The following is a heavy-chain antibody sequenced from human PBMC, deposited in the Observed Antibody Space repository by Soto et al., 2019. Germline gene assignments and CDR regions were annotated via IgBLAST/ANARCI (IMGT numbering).Heavy chain of an antibody. CDR3: ARDLRWELLGPNTYYYYGMDV. J-gene: IGHJ6*02. CDR2: ISYDGSNK. CDR1: GFTFSSYA. Sequence: PGGSLRLSCAASGFTFSSYAMHWVRQAPGKGLEWVAVISYDGSNKYYADSVKGRFTISRDNSKNTLYLQMNSLRAEDTAVYYCARDLRWELLGPNTYYYYGMDVWGQGTTVTVSS. V-gene: IGHV3-30-3*01. D-gene: IGHD1-26*01.